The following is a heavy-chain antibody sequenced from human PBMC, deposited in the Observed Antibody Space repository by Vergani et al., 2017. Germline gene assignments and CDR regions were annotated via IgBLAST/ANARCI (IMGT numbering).Heavy chain of an antibody. CDR3: AKDGPLSNYYGSGSYYNSDFDY. CDR2: ISYDGSNK. J-gene: IGHJ4*02. V-gene: IGHV3-30*18. Sequence: QVQLVESGGGVVQPGRSLRLSCAASGFTFSSYGMHWVRQAPGKGLEWVAVISYDGSNKYYADSVKGRFTISRDNSKNTLYLQMYSLRAEDTAVYYCAKDGPLSNYYGSGSYYNSDFDYWGQGTLVTVSS. CDR1: GFTFSSYG. D-gene: IGHD3-10*01.